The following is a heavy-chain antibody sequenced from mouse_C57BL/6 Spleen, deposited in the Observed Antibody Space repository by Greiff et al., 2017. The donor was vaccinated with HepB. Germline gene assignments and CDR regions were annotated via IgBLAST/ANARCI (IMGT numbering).Heavy chain of an antibody. CDR1: GYTFTSYW. V-gene: IGHV1-72*01. CDR2: IDPNSGGT. CDR3: AIDGYYAMDY. J-gene: IGHJ4*01. Sequence: QVQLQQPGAELVKPGASVKLSCKASGYTFTSYWMHWVKQRPGRGLEWIGRIDPNSGGTKYNEQFKSKATLTVDKPSSTAYMQLSSLTSEDSAVYDWAIDGYYAMDYWGQGTSVTVSS. D-gene: IGHD2-3*01.